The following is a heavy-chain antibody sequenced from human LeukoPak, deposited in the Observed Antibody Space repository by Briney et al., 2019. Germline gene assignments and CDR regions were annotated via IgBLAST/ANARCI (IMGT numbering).Heavy chain of an antibody. V-gene: IGHV4-59*12. CDR2: IYYSGST. Sequence: SETLSLTCTVSGGSINSYYWSWIRQPPGKGLERIGYIYYSGSTNYNPSLKSRVTISVDTSKNHFSLKLSSVTAADTAVYYCAREAQGIAVAGTLRYLDLWGRGTLVTVSS. J-gene: IGHJ2*01. CDR3: AREAQGIAVAGTLRYLDL. CDR1: GGSINSYY. D-gene: IGHD6-19*01.